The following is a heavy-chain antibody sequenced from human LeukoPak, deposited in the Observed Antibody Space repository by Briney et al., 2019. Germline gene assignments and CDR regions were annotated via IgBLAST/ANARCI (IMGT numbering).Heavy chain of an antibody. CDR1: GYTFTSYY. V-gene: IGHV1-46*01. D-gene: IGHD5-24*01. CDR2: INPSGGST. J-gene: IGHJ4*02. Sequence: ASVKVSCKASGYTFTSYYMHWVRQAPGQGLEWMGIINPSGGSTSYAQKFQGRVTITADKSTNTAYMEESSLRSEDTAVYYCATEMATTHSSADYWGQGTLVTVSS. CDR3: ATEMATTHSSADY.